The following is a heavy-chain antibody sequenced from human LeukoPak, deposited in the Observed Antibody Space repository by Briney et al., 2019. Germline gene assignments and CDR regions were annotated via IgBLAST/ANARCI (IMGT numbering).Heavy chain of an antibody. D-gene: IGHD6-19*01. J-gene: IGHJ4*02. Sequence: ASVKVSCKASGYTFTSYYMHWVRQAPGQGLEWMGIINPSGGSTSYAQKFQGRVTMTRDTSTSTVYLELSSLRSEDTAVYYCARDGDRQSQQWLASPSVYWGQGTLVTVPS. CDR2: INPSGGST. V-gene: IGHV1-46*01. CDR1: GYTFTSYY. CDR3: ARDGDRQSQQWLASPSVY.